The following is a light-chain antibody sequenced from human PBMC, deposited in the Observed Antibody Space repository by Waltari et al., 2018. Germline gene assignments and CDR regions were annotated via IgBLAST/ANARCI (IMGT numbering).Light chain of an antibody. Sequence: QSALTQPVSVSGAPGQSITISCTGTTSDVGGSDYVPWYQHYPGQAPKLILYDVANRPSGVAKRFSGSKSGSTASLTISGLQAEDEALYYCTSKTTSNTLVFGGGTKVTVL. CDR2: DVA. J-gene: IGLJ3*02. CDR1: TSDVGGSDY. V-gene: IGLV2-14*03. CDR3: TSKTTSNTLV.